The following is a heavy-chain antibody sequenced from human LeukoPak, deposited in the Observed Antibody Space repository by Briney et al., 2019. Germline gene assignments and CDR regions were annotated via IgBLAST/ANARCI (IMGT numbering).Heavy chain of an antibody. J-gene: IGHJ4*02. CDR3: GRDWKLDF. D-gene: IGHD1-1*01. Sequence: PGGSLRLSCAASGFTFSSYAMSWVRQAPGKGLEWVSAIGDAGDTKYADSVKGRFTISRDNSRNTLYLQLNSLTVEDTAIYYCGRDWKLDFWGPGTLVTVSS. CDR1: GFTFSSYA. CDR2: IGDAGDT. V-gene: IGHV3-23*01.